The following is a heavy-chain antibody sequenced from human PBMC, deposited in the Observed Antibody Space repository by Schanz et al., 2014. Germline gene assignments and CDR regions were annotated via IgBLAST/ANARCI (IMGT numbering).Heavy chain of an antibody. CDR1: GFTASSHS. V-gene: IGHV3-21*02. J-gene: IGHJ5*02. D-gene: IGHD2-21*02. CDR3: VRERTNYGGNSYFFDP. Sequence: EVQLVESGGGLVKPGGSLRLSCGVSGFTASSHSMNWVRQAPGKGLEWVSSISSRSSHIYYADSVKGRFTVSRDNAKNSVYLQMNGLRVEDTAVYYCVRERTNYGGNSYFFDPWGRGTLVTVSS. CDR2: ISSRSSHI.